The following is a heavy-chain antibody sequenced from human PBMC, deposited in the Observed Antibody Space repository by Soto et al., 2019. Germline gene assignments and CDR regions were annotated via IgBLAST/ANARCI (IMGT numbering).Heavy chain of an antibody. CDR3: ARGTCSSTSCQIDY. D-gene: IGHD2-2*01. J-gene: IGHJ4*02. Sequence: SETLSLTCAVYGGSFSGYYWGWIRQPPGKGLEWIGEINHSGSTNYNPSLKSRVTISVDTSKNQFSLKLSSVTDADTAVYYCARGTCSSTSCQIDYWGQGALVTVSS. CDR2: INHSGST. CDR1: GGSFSGYY. V-gene: IGHV4-34*01.